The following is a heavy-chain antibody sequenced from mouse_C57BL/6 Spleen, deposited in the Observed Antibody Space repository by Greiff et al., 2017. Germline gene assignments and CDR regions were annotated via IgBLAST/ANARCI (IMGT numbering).Heavy chain of an antibody. Sequence: EVQLQQSGPELVKPGASVKMSCKASGYTFTDYNMHWVKQSHGKSLEWIGYINPNNGGTSYNQKFKGKATLTVNKSSSTAYMELRSLTSEDSAVYYCARGGSYGSSSFAYWGQGTLVTVSA. CDR2: INPNNGGT. CDR3: ARGGSYGSSSFAY. CDR1: GYTFTDYN. D-gene: IGHD1-1*01. J-gene: IGHJ3*01. V-gene: IGHV1-22*01.